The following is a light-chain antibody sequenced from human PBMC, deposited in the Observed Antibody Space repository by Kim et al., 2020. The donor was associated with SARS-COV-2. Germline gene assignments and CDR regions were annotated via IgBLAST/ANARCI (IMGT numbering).Light chain of an antibody. J-gene: IGKJ1*01. CDR2: AAT. V-gene: IGKV1-27*01. CDR3: QKYDTAPWT. CDR1: QCISNY. Sequence: ASVGDGVTITCRASQCISNYLAWYQQKPGNAPKCLIYAATALQLGVSSRFSGSGSGTDFTLTISDLQPEDVAIYYCQKYDTAPWTFGQGTKVDIK.